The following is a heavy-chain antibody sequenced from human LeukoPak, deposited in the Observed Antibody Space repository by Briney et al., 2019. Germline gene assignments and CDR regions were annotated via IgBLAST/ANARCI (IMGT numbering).Heavy chain of an antibody. J-gene: IGHJ6*03. CDR2: ISGSGGST. CDR3: AKPNTAMVCYYYYYYMDV. V-gene: IGHV3-23*01. CDR1: GFTFSSYA. Sequence: PGGSLRLSCAASGFTFSSYAMSWVRQAPGKGLEWVPAISGSGGSTYYADSVKGRFTISRDNSKNTLYLQMNSLRAEDTAVYYCAKPNTAMVCYYYYYYMDVWGKGTTVTVSS. D-gene: IGHD5-18*01.